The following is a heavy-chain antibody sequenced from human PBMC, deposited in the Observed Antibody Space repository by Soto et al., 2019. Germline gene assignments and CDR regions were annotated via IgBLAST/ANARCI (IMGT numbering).Heavy chain of an antibody. V-gene: IGHV4-59*01. CDR2: TYYSGST. CDR3: ARTYCSGGSCYPGGNWFDP. CDR1: GAYISSYY. J-gene: IGHJ5*02. D-gene: IGHD2-15*01. Sequence: SATLSLTCAVSGAYISSYYWSWIRQPPGKGLEWIGYTYYSGSTNYNPSLKSRVTMSVDTSKNQFSLKLNSVTAADTAVYYCARTYCSGGSCYPGGNWFDPWGQGTLVTVSS.